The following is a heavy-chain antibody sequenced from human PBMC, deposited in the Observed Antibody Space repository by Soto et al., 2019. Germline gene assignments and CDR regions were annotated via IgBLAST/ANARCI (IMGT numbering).Heavy chain of an antibody. CDR3: ARVPVNYGPEYAFDI. Sequence: ESGGGLVKPGGSLRLSCAASGFTFSSYSMNWVRQAPGKGLEWVSSISSSSSYIYYADSVKGRFTISRDNAKNSLYLQMNSLRAEDTAVYYCARVPVNYGPEYAFDIWGQGTMVTVSS. V-gene: IGHV3-21*01. J-gene: IGHJ3*02. CDR2: ISSSSSYI. D-gene: IGHD3-10*01. CDR1: GFTFSSYS.